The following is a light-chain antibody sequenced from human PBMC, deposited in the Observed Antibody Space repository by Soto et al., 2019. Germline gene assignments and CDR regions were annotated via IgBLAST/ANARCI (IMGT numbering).Light chain of an antibody. Sequence: QSALIQPASVSGSPGQSITISCSGITSDVGIYNLVSWYQQHPGKAPKLVIYEVDKRPSGVSNRFSGSRSGNTASLTISGLQSEDEADYYCSSYAGSRWVFGGGTKGTVL. CDR3: SSYAGSRWV. CDR1: TSDVGIYNL. J-gene: IGLJ3*02. CDR2: EVD. V-gene: IGLV2-23*02.